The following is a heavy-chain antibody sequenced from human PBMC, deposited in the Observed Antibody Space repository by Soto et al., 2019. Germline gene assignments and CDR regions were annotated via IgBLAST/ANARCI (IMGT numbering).Heavy chain of an antibody. CDR2: IYSGGST. D-gene: IGHD1-26*01. V-gene: IGHV3-66*01. Sequence: GGSLRLSCAASGFTVSSNYMSWVRQAPGKGLEWVSVIYSGGSTYYADSVKGRFTISRDNSKNTLYLQMNSLRAEDTAVYYCARYRVLGSEYSGSYYYYYGMDVWGQGTTVTVSS. CDR1: GFTVSSNY. J-gene: IGHJ6*02. CDR3: ARYRVLGSEYSGSYYYYYGMDV.